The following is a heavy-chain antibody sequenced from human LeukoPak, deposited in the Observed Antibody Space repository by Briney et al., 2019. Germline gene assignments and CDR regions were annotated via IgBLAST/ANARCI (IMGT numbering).Heavy chain of an antibody. J-gene: IGHJ4*02. Sequence: GGSLRLSCAASGFIVSSNYMSWVHQAPGKGLEWVSVIYSSSSTYYADSVKGRFTISRDNSKNTLHLQMNSLRPEDTAVFYCVRDDEGSWYVQDYWGQGALVTVSS. D-gene: IGHD6-13*01. CDR2: IYSSSST. CDR1: GFIVSSNY. V-gene: IGHV3-66*03. CDR3: VRDDEGSWYVQDY.